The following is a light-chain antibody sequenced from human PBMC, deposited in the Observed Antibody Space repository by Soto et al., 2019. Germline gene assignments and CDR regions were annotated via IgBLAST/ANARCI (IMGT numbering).Light chain of an antibody. Sequence: DIQMTQSPSTLSASAGDRVTITCRASQSITGWLAWFQQKPGKAPKLLISKASNLESGVPSRFSGSGSGTEITLTISGLQPDDFETYYCQQYNHYSPWTFGQGTKVEIK. CDR2: KAS. J-gene: IGKJ1*01. CDR3: QQYNHYSPWT. CDR1: QSITGW. V-gene: IGKV1-5*03.